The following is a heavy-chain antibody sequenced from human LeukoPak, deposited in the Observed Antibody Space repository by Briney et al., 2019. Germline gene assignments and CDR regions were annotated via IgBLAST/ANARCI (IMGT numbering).Heavy chain of an antibody. CDR3: ARDVWTVTTHSFDY. Sequence: GGSLRLSCEASGFSFSSYNMDWVRQTPGKGLEWISSITTSSSYTFYADSVKGRFTISRDNARNSLYLQMNSLRAEDTAVYYCARDVWTVTTHSFDYWGQGTLVTVSS. V-gene: IGHV3-21*01. J-gene: IGHJ4*02. CDR1: GFSFSSYN. CDR2: ITTSSSYT. D-gene: IGHD4-17*01.